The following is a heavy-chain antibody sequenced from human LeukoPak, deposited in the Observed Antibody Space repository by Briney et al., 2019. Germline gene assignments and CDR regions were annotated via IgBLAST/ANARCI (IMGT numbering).Heavy chain of an antibody. J-gene: IGHJ4*02. V-gene: IGHV3-7*03. D-gene: IGHD1-14*01. Sequence: GGSLRLSCAASGFSFSSYWMSWVRQAPGKGLEWVANIRQDGSEEYYVDSVKGRFTISRDNAKSSLYLQMNNLRPDDTAFYYCTKDMTPGGLDDWGQGILVTVSS. CDR3: TKDMTPGGLDD. CDR2: IRQDGSEE. CDR1: GFSFSSYW.